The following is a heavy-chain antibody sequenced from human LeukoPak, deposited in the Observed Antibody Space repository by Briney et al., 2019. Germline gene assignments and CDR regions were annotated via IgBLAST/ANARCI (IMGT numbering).Heavy chain of an antibody. CDR3: ARGGVMVRGVPFSIRWNWFDP. CDR1: GGSFSGYY. CDR2: INHSGSA. V-gene: IGHV4-34*01. Sequence: RASETLSLTCAVYGGSFSGYYWSWIRQPPGKGLEWIGEINHSGSANYNPSLKSRGTISVDTSKNQFSLKLSSVTAADTAVYYCARGGVMVRGVPFSIRWNWFDPWGQGTLVTVSS. J-gene: IGHJ5*02. D-gene: IGHD3-10*01.